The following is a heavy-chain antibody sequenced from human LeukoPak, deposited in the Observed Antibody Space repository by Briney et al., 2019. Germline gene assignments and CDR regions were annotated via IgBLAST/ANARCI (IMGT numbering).Heavy chain of an antibody. CDR1: GGSISSSSYY. CDR3: XXYSSGWQGDAFDI. V-gene: IGHV4-39*03. Sequence: SETLSLTCTVSGGSISSSSYYWGWIRQPPGKGLEWIGRIYTSGSTNYNPSLKSRVTRSVDTSKNQFSLTLSSVTAADTAGYYXXXYSSGWQGDAFDIWGQGTMVTVSS. D-gene: IGHD6-19*01. J-gene: IGHJ3*02. CDR2: IYTSGST.